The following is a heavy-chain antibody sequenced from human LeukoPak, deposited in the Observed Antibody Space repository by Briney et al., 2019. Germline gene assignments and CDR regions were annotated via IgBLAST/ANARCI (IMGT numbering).Heavy chain of an antibody. CDR3: ARVGRELTIDY. V-gene: IGHV3-74*01. CDR1: GFTFSSYA. CDR2: INSDGSST. Sequence: PGRSLRLSCAASGFTFSSYAMHWVRQAPGKGLVWVSRINSDGSSTSYADSVKGRFTISRDNAKNTLYLQMNSLRAEDTAVYYCARVGRELTIDYWGQGTLVTVSS. D-gene: IGHD1-26*01. J-gene: IGHJ4*02.